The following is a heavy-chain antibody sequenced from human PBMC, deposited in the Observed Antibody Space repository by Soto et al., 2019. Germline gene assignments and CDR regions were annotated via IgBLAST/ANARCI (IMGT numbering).Heavy chain of an antibody. CDR3: AKRGGYSYGFVDL. CDR2: ISNTGATT. Sequence: VQLLESGGGLMQPGGSLRLSCSTSGFSITKHAMNWVRQAPGKGLEWVSTISNTGATTYYAASVKGRFTVSRDNSNNRVFLQMKSLRAEDTAVYYCAKRGGYSYGFVDLWGQGTLVTVSS. D-gene: IGHD5-18*01. J-gene: IGHJ4*02. CDR1: GFSITKHA. V-gene: IGHV3-23*01.